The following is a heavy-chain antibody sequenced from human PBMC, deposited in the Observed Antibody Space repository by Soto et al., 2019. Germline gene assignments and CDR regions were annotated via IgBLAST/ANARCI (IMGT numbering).Heavy chain of an antibody. J-gene: IGHJ4*02. V-gene: IGHV4-28*03. D-gene: IGHD3-22*01. CDR1: GYSITSIYR. CDR3: ARDRAHFYESSGRLDL. Sequence: PSETLSLTCAVSGYSITSIYRWACIRQPPGRGLEWIGYISYSGSTFYNPSLKTRLTMSVDTSKKQFSARLRSVTAADTAVYYCARDRAHFYESSGRLDLWGQGMLVTVSS. CDR2: ISYSGST.